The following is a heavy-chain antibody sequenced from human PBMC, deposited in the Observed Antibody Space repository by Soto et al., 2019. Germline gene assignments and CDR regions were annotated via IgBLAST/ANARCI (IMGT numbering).Heavy chain of an antibody. D-gene: IGHD3-10*01. V-gene: IGHV3-74*01. CDR3: PSDLYGSGRFAYYYGMDA. CDR1: GFLFSNYW. CDR2: IDVDGSNT. J-gene: IGHJ6*01. Sequence: GGSLRLSCAASGFLFSNYWMHLVRQSPGKGLVWVSRIDVDGSNTNYADSVKGRFTISRDNAKNTLFLQMNSLRAEDTAVYYCPSDLYGSGRFAYYYGMDAWRQGAT.